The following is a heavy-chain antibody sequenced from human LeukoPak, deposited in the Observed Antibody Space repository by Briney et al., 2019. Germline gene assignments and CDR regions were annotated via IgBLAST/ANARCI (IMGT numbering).Heavy chain of an antibody. J-gene: IGHJ5*02. Sequence: GGSLRLSCAASGFTFSSYWMSWVRQAPGKGLEWVANIKQDGSEKYYVDSVKGRFTISRDNAKNSLYLQVNSLRAEDTALYYCARLKAVAVDWFDPWGQGTLVTVSS. D-gene: IGHD6-19*01. CDR2: IKQDGSEK. V-gene: IGHV3-7*03. CDR1: GFTFSSYW. CDR3: ARLKAVAVDWFDP.